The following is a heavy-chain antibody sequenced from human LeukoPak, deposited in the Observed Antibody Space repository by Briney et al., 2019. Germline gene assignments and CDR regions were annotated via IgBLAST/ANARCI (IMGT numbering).Heavy chain of an antibody. J-gene: IGHJ5*02. V-gene: IGHV3-21*01. CDR1: GFTFSSYS. CDR3: ARDSSSSWYLRGRFDP. D-gene: IGHD6-13*01. Sequence: GGSLRLSCAASGFTFSSYSMNWVRQAPGKGLEWVSSISSSSSYIYYADSVKGRFTISRDNAKNSLYLQMNSLRAEDTAVYYCARDSSSSWYLRGRFDPWGQGTLVTVSS. CDR2: ISSSSSYI.